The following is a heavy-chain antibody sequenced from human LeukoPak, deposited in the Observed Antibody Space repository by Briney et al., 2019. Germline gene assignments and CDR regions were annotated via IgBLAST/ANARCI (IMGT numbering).Heavy chain of an antibody. J-gene: IGHJ6*03. D-gene: IGHD2-2*03. Sequence: GGSLRLSCEGSGFTFSNYWMGWVRQAPGKGLQWVANIKTDGSEKYYVDSVKGRFTISRDNAKNSLYLQMNSLRSEDTAVYYCAAWIRGHYYYYYMDVWGKGTTVTVSS. CDR1: GFTFSNYW. CDR2: IKTDGSEK. CDR3: AAWIRGHYYYYYMDV. V-gene: IGHV3-7*03.